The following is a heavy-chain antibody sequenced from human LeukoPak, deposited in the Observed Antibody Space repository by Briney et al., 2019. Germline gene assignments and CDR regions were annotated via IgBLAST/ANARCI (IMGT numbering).Heavy chain of an antibody. CDR2: ISSSSSYI. D-gene: IGHD4-17*01. CDR3: ASDNYGDYGDY. V-gene: IGHV3-21*01. J-gene: IGHJ4*02. CDR1: GFTFSTYA. Sequence: PGGSLLLSCAASGFTFSTYAMSWVRQAPGKGREWVSSISSSSSYIYYADSVKGRFTISRDNAKNSLYLQMNSLRAEDTAVYYCASDNYGDYGDYWGQGTLVTVSS.